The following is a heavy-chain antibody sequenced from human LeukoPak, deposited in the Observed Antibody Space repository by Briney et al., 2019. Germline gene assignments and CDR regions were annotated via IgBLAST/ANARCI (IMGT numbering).Heavy chain of an antibody. J-gene: IGHJ4*02. V-gene: IGHV4-59*01. CDR2: IYYSGST. CDR3: ARVISVQLWSQPGAYFDY. D-gene: IGHD5-18*01. Sequence: SETLSLTCTVSGGSISHYYWSWIRQPPGKGLEWIGYIYYSGSTNYNPSLKSRVTISVDTSKNQFSLKLSSVTAADTAVYYCARVISVQLWSQPGAYFDYWGQGTLVTVSS. CDR1: GGSISHYY.